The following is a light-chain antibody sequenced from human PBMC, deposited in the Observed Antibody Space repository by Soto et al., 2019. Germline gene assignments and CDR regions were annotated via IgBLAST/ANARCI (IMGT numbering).Light chain of an antibody. V-gene: IGKV3-11*01. CDR3: QQRSNWWT. CDR2: DAS. J-gene: IGKJ1*01. Sequence: EVVLTQSPATLSLSPGEGATLSCRASQSVSSYLACYQQKPGQAPRLLIYDASNRATGIPARFSGSGSGTDFTLTISRLEHEDFAVYYCQQRSNWWTFGPGTKVEIK. CDR1: QSVSSY.